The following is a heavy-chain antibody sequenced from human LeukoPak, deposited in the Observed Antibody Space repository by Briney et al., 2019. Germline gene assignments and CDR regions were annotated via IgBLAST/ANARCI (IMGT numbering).Heavy chain of an antibody. J-gene: IGHJ5*02. CDR3: AKGAAAGLVDWFDP. CDR2: ITGDGAT. Sequence: GGSLRLSCAVSGFTFTNFAMMGVRQAPGKGLQWFSSITGDGATYYADSVRGRFMLSRDTSKNTLYLQMNSLTAEDTALYYCAKGAAAGLVDWFDPWGQGTLVTVSS. V-gene: IGHV3-23*01. D-gene: IGHD6-25*01. CDR1: GFTFTNFA.